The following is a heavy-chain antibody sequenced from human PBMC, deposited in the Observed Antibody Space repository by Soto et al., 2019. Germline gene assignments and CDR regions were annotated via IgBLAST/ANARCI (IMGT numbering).Heavy chain of an antibody. Sequence: QVQLVESGGGVVQPGRSLRLSCAASGFTFSSYGMHWVRQAPGKGLEWVAVISYDGSNKYYADSVKGRFTISRDNSKNTLYLQMNSLRAEDTAVYYCAKDRCTNGVCYYFAYWGQGTLFTVSS. V-gene: IGHV3-30*18. CDR1: GFTFSSYG. CDR2: ISYDGSNK. CDR3: AKDRCTNGVCYYFAY. J-gene: IGHJ4*02. D-gene: IGHD2-8*01.